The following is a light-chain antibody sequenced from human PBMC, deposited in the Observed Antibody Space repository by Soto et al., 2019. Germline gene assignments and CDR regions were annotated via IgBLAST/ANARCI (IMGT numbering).Light chain of an antibody. V-gene: IGKV3-20*01. Sequence: EIVLTQSPGTLSLSPGERATLSCRASQRVRSSYLAWYQQRPGQAPRLLIYGASSRATGIPDRFSGSGSGTDFTLTISRLETEDFAVYYCQQYGSSPRTCGGGTKVEIK. CDR1: QRVRSSY. CDR3: QQYGSSPRT. CDR2: GAS. J-gene: IGKJ4*01.